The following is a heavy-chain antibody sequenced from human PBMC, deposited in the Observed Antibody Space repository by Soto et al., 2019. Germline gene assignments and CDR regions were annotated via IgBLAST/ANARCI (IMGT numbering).Heavy chain of an antibody. V-gene: IGHV4-59*01. Sequence: SENLALTCTVSGGSISSYYWSWIRQPPGKGLEWIGYIYYSGSTNYNPSLKSRVTISVDTSKNQFSLKLSSVTAADTAVYYCARYVAGTLDYYYYGMDVWGQGTTVTVSS. CDR1: GGSISSYY. CDR2: IYYSGST. J-gene: IGHJ6*02. D-gene: IGHD6-19*01. CDR3: ARYVAGTLDYYYYGMDV.